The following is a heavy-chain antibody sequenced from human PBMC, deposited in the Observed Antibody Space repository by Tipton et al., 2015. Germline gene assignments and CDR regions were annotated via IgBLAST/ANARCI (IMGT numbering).Heavy chain of an antibody. CDR1: GGSISSSTYY. V-gene: IGHV4-39*02. D-gene: IGHD3-10*01. CDR3: ATEGPVENKRITMVRGVAPFDY. CDR2: IYYSGST. Sequence: GSLRLSCTVSGGSISSSTYYWGWIRQPPGKGLEWIGSIYYSGSTYYNPSLKSRLTISVDTSKNHFSLKLTSVTAADTALYYCATEGPVENKRITMVRGVAPFDYWGQGTLVTVSS. J-gene: IGHJ4*02.